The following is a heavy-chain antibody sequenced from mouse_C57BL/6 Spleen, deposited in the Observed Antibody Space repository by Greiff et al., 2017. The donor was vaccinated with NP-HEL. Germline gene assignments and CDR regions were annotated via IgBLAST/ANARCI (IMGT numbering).Heavy chain of an antibody. CDR2: INPSTGGT. CDR1: GYSFTGYY. CDR3: ARSYGNYAWLAY. V-gene: IGHV1-42*01. D-gene: IGHD2-1*01. J-gene: IGHJ3*01. Sequence: EVQLQQSGPELVKPGASVKISCKASGYSFTGYYMNWVKQSPEKSLEWIGEINPSTGGTTYNQKFKAKATLTVDKSSSTAYMQLKSLTSEDSAVYYCARSYGNYAWLAYWGQGTLVTVSA.